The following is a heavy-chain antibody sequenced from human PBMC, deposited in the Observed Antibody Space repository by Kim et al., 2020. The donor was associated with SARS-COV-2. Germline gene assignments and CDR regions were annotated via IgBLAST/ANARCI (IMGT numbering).Heavy chain of an antibody. CDR3: ARVIGSSWLYYYYGMDV. J-gene: IGHJ6*01. V-gene: IGHV3-30-3*01. CDR2: ISYDGSNK. D-gene: IGHD6-6*01. CDR1: GFTFSSYA. Sequence: GGSLRLSCAASGFTFSSYAMHWVRQAPGKGLEWVAVISYDGSNKYYADSVKGRFTISRDNSKNTLYLQMNSLRAEDTAVYYCARVIGSSWLYYYYGMDV.